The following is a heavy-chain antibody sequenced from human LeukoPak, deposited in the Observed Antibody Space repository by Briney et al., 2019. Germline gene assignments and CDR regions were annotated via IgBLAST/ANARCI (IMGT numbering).Heavy chain of an antibody. V-gene: IGHV3-72*01. D-gene: IGHD3-22*01. CDR2: TRNKANSYTT. CDR3: ARGFPNYYDSSGLAFDI. CDR1: GFTFSDHY. Sequence: GGSLRLSCAASGFTFSDHYMDWVRRAPGKGLEWVGRTRNKANSYTTEYAASVKGRFTISRDDSKNSLYLQMNSLKTEDTAVYYCARGFPNYYDSSGLAFDIWGQGTMVTVSS. J-gene: IGHJ3*02.